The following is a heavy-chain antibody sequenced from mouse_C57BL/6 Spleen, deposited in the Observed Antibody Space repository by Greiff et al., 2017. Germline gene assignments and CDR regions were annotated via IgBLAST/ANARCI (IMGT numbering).Heavy chain of an antibody. CDR3: ARDPNYYGSSYPFAY. J-gene: IGHJ3*01. D-gene: IGHD1-1*01. V-gene: IGHV5-4*01. CDR1: GFTFSSYA. CDR2: ISDGGSYT. Sequence: DVKLVESGGGLVKPGGSLKLSCAASGFTFSSYAMSWVRQTPEKRLEWVATISDGGSYTYYPDNVKGRFTISGDNAKNNLYLQMSHLKSEDTAMYYCARDPNYYGSSYPFAYWGQGTLVTVSA.